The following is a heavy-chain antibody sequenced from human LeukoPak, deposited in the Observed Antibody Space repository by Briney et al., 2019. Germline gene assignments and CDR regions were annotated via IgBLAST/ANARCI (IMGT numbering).Heavy chain of an antibody. D-gene: IGHD6-19*01. CDR3: AGITVAGLFDN. V-gene: IGHV3-30*03. Sequence: GGSLRLSCVASGFTFSNYGIHWVRQAPGKGLEWVAFISHDGNTKYYADSVKGRFTISRDNSKNTLYLQMNSLRAEDTAVYYCAGITVAGLFDNWGQGTLVTVSS. J-gene: IGHJ4*02. CDR1: GFTFSNYG. CDR2: ISHDGNTK.